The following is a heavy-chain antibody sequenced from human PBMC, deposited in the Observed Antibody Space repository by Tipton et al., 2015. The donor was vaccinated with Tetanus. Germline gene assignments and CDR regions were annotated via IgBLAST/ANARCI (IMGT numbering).Heavy chain of an antibody. CDR2: ISSSSRYI. J-gene: IGHJ4*02. D-gene: IGHD2-21*02. CDR3: ARGMAEASNCGGDCYSDY. V-gene: IGHV3-21*01. Sequence: SLRLSCAASGFTFNTYSMNWVRQAPGKGLEWVSSISSSSRYIYYADSVKGRFTISRDNAKNSLYLQMISLRAEDTAVYSCARGMAEASNCGGDCYSDYWGQGTLVTVSS. CDR1: GFTFNTYS.